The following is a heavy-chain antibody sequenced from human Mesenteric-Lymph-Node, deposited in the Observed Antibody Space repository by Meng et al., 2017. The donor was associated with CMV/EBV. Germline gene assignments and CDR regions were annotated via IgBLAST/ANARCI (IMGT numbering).Heavy chain of an antibody. CDR3: TKEVDRYSGYDPLDY. J-gene: IGHJ4*02. D-gene: IGHD5-12*01. CDR2: IRYDGADK. Sequence: SSYYWGWIRQPPGKGLEWVAFIRYDGADKPCADSVKGRFTISRDNSKNMLYLQMNSLRPEDTAVYYCTKEVDRYSGYDPLDYWGQGTLVTVSS. V-gene: IGHV3-30*02. CDR1: SSYY.